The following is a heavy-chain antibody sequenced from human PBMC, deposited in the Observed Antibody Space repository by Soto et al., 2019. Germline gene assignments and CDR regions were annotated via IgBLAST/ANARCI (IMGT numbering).Heavy chain of an antibody. Sequence: SWETLSLTCAVSGYSISSGYYWGWIRQPPGKGLEWIGSIYHSGSTYYNPSLKSRVTISVDTSKNQFSLKLSSVTAADTAVYYCARGGYLTTDNWFDPWGQGTLVTVSS. D-gene: IGHD2-21*02. CDR1: GYSISSGYY. CDR2: IYHSGST. CDR3: ARGGYLTTDNWFDP. V-gene: IGHV4-38-2*01. J-gene: IGHJ5*02.